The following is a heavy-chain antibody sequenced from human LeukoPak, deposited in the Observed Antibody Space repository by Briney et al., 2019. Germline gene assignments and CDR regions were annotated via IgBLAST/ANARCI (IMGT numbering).Heavy chain of an antibody. CDR3: ARAGGGYQGFWYFDL. CDR2: ISAYNGNT. Sequence: GASVKVSCTASGYTFTSYGISWVRQAPGQGLEWMGWISAYNGNTNYAQKLQGRVTMTTDTSTSTAYMELRSLRSDDTAVYYCARAGGGYQGFWYFDLWGRGTLVTVSS. V-gene: IGHV1-18*01. D-gene: IGHD5-12*01. CDR1: GYTFTSYG. J-gene: IGHJ2*01.